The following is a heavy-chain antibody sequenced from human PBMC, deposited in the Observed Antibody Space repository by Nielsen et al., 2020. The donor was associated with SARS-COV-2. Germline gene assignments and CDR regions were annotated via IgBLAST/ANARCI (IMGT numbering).Heavy chain of an antibody. J-gene: IGHJ3*02. CDR3: ARESVTGTDAFDI. Sequence: SETLSLTCTVSGGSISSYYWSWIRQPPGKGLEWIGYIYYSGSTNYNLSLKSRVTISVDTSKNQFSLKLSSVTAADTAVYYCARESVTGTDAFDIWGQGTVVTVSS. D-gene: IGHD6-19*01. V-gene: IGHV4-59*01. CDR2: IYYSGST. CDR1: GGSISSYY.